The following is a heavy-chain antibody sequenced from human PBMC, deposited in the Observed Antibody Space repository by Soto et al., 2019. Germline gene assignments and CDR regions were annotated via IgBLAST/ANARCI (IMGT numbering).Heavy chain of an antibody. CDR2: IYYSGST. D-gene: IGHD6-19*01. Sequence: SETLSFTCTVSGGSISSYYWSWIRQPPGKGLEWIGYIYYSGSTNYNPSLKSRVTISVDTSKNQFSLKLSSVTAADTAVYYCAREAVAGWGLDYWGHGTLVTVSS. CDR3: AREAVAGWGLDY. V-gene: IGHV4-59*01. CDR1: GGSISSYY. J-gene: IGHJ4*01.